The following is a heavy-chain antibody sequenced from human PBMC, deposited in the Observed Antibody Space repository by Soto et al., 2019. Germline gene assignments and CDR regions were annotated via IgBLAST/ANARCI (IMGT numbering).Heavy chain of an antibody. CDR3: AKGSGSDFWSGYYF. CDR2: ISYDGRNK. V-gene: IGHV3-30*18. CDR1: GLTFSSYG. J-gene: IGHJ4*01. Sequence: PGGSLRLSCAASGLTFSSYGMHWVRQAPGKGLEWVAVISYDGRNKYYADSVKGRFIISRDNSKNTLYLQMDSLRSEDTAVYYCAKGSGSDFWSGYYFWGHGTLVTVSS. D-gene: IGHD3-3*01.